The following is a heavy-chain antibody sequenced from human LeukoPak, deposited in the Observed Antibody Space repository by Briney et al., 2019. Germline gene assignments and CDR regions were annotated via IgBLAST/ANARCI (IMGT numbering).Heavy chain of an antibody. CDR2: ISAYNGNT. J-gene: IGHJ4*02. Sequence: ASVKVSCKASGYTCTSYGISWVRQAPGQGLEWMGWISAYNGNTNYAQKLQGRVTMTRDTSTSTAYMELRSLRSDDTAVYYCARDLQFYYDSSGPVDYWGQGTLVTVSS. CDR3: ARDLQFYYDSSGPVDY. V-gene: IGHV1-18*01. CDR1: GYTCTSYG. D-gene: IGHD3-22*01.